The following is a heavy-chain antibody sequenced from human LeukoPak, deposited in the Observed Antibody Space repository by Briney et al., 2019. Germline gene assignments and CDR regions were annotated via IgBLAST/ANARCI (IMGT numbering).Heavy chain of an antibody. Sequence: SETLSLTCTVSGGSISSSSYYWGWIRQPPGKGLEWIGSIYYSGSTFYNPSLKSRVTISVDTSKNQFSLKLTSVTAADTAVYYCARDHRGVDVWGKGTTVTVSS. CDR2: IYYSGST. D-gene: IGHD3-10*01. J-gene: IGHJ6*04. CDR3: ARDHRGVDV. V-gene: IGHV4-39*07. CDR1: GGSISSSSYY.